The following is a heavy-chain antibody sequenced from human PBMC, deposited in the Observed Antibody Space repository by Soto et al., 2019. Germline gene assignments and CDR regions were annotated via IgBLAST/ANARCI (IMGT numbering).Heavy chain of an antibody. J-gene: IGHJ4*02. CDR2: ISDDGSKI. CDR3: AKVPWNFAHSHYFDH. CDR1: GFTFSSYG. V-gene: IGHV3-30*18. Sequence: QVQVVESGGGVVQPGRSLRLSCAASGFTFSSYGMHWVRQAPGKGLAWVAGISDDGSKIYYADSVKGRFTVSRDNSKNTMYLHMNSLRDEDTALYYCAKVPWNFAHSHYFDHWGQGTLVTVSS. D-gene: IGHD1-7*01.